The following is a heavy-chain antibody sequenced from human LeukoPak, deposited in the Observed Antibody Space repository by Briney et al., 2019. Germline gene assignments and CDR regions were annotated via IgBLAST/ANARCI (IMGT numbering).Heavy chain of an antibody. CDR3: AKDQLVGVCDY. CDR2: ISGSGGST. D-gene: IGHD1-26*01. J-gene: IGHJ4*02. V-gene: IGHV3-23*01. Sequence: GGSLRLSCAASGFTFSSYGVSWVRQAPGKGLEWVSAISGSGGSTYYADSVKGRFTISRDNSKNTLYLQMNSLRAEDTAVYYCAKDQLVGVCDYWGQGTLVTVSS. CDR1: GFTFSSYG.